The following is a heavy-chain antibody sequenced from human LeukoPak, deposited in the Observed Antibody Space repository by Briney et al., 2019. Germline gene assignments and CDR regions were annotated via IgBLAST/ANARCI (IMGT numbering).Heavy chain of an antibody. CDR1: GFTFNTYW. J-gene: IGHJ6*02. Sequence: GGSLRLSCAASGFTFNTYWMTWVRQAPGKELEWVSSISGGGDSPYYADSVTGRFTISRDNSKNTLYLQMNSLRAEDTAAYYCARGTPSSSGWLYYGMDVWGQGTTVTVSS. D-gene: IGHD6-19*01. V-gene: IGHV3-23*01. CDR2: ISGGGDSP. CDR3: ARGTPSSSGWLYYGMDV.